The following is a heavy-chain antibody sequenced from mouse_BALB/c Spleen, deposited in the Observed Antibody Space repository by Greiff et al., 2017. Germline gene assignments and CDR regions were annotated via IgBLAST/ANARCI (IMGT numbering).Heavy chain of an antibody. D-gene: IGHD1-1*01. Sequence: EVKLMESGGGLVKPGGSLKLSCAASGFTFSSYTMSWVRQTPEKRLEWVATISSGGSYTYYPDSVKGRFTISRDNAKNTLYLQMSSLKSEDTAMYYCTREDGSSYAMDYWGQGTSVTVSS. CDR3: TREDGSSYAMDY. V-gene: IGHV5-6-4*01. CDR1: GFTFSSYT. CDR2: ISSGGSYT. J-gene: IGHJ4*01.